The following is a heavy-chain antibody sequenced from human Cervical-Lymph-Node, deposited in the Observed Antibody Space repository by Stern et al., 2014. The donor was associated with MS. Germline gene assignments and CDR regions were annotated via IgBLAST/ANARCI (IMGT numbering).Heavy chain of an antibody. V-gene: IGHV1-69*01. D-gene: IGHD3-22*01. J-gene: IGHJ4*02. CDR2: TKPLFGTT. CDR1: GGTFRNYA. Sequence: EQLVESGAEVKKPGSSVTVSCKASGGTFRNYAITWFRQAPGRGLEWMGDTKPLFGTTNYAQKFQGRVTMTAHESTATAYMELSGLRSEDTAVYYCAGDRHSSGFDHWGQGTLVTVSS. CDR3: AGDRHSSGFDH.